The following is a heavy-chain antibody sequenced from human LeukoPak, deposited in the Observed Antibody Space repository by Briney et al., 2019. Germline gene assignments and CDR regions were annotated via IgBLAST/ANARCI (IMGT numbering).Heavy chain of an antibody. CDR3: ARAKRTYSGSYQYPFYYYYYYMDV. J-gene: IGHJ6*03. Sequence: GASVKVSCKASGYTFTTYGISWVRQAPGQGLEWMGWISTYNDNTNYYVEKFQGRVTMTRNTSISTAYMELSSLRSEDTAVYYCARAKRTYSGSYQYPFYYYYYYMDVWGKGTTVTVSS. CDR1: GYTFTTYG. CDR2: ISTYNDNT. V-gene: IGHV1-18*01. D-gene: IGHD1-26*01.